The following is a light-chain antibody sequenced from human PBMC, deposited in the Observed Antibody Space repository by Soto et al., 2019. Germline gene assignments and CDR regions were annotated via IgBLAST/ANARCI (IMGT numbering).Light chain of an antibody. Sequence: QSVLTQPASVSGSPGQSITISCTGTSSDVGAYNYVSWYQQYPGKAPKLMIYGVTNRPSGVSNRFSGPKTGNTASLTISGLQAEDEADYYCSSYTSSSTLYVFGTGTKVTVL. V-gene: IGLV2-14*01. CDR2: GVT. J-gene: IGLJ1*01. CDR1: SSDVGAYNY. CDR3: SSYTSSSTLYV.